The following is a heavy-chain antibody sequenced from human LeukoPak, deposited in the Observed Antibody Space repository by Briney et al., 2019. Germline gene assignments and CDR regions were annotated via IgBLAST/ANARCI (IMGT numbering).Heavy chain of an antibody. J-gene: IGHJ4*02. CDR3: ARRLAGTEDY. CDR2: IYYSGST. CDR1: GGSISSSSYY. V-gene: IGHV4-39*01. Sequence: PSETLSLTCTVSGGSISSSSYYWGWIRQPPGKGLEWIGSIYYSGSTYYNPSPKSRVTISVDTSKNQFSLKLSSVTAADTAVYYCARRLAGTEDYWGQGTLVTVSS. D-gene: IGHD6-13*01.